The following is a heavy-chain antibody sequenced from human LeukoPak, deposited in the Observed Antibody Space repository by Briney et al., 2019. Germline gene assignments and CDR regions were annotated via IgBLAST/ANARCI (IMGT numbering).Heavy chain of an antibody. Sequence: PSETLSLTCTVSGGSISSYYWSWIRRPPGKGLEWIGYIYYSGSTNYNPSLKSRVTISVDTSKNQFSLKLSSVTAADTAVYYCARASGEGFRFDPWGQGTLVTVSS. V-gene: IGHV4-59*01. J-gene: IGHJ5*02. CDR3: ARASGEGFRFDP. CDR2: IYYSGST. CDR1: GGSISSYY. D-gene: IGHD4-17*01.